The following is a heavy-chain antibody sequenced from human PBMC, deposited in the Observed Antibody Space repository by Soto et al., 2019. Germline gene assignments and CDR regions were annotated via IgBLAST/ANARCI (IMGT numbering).Heavy chain of an antibody. CDR3: AKGDYGGNSHTFDI. CDR1: GFTFRGYG. D-gene: IGHD4-17*01. J-gene: IGHJ3*02. CDR2: ISYDGSNK. V-gene: IGHV3-30*18. Sequence: QVQLVESGGGVVQPGRSLRLSCAASGFTFRGYGMHRVRQAPGKGLEWVAVISYDGSNKYYADSLKGRLTISRDNSQNTLYLQMNSLRAEDTAVYYCAKGDYGGNSHTFDIWGQGTMVTVSS.